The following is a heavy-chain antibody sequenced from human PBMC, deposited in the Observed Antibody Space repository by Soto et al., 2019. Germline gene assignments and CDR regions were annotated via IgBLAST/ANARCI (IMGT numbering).Heavy chain of an antibody. CDR3: ARDPPYYDILTGYSLGGDY. CDR1: GFTFSDYY. Sequence: QVPLVESGGGLVKPGGSLRLSCAASGFTFSDYYMSWIRQAPGKGLEWVSYISSSSSYTNYADSVKGRFTISRDNAXNXLXXQMNSLRAEDTAVYYCARDPPYYDILTGYSLGGDYWGQGTLVTVSS. CDR2: ISSSSSYT. V-gene: IGHV3-11*05. D-gene: IGHD3-9*01. J-gene: IGHJ4*02.